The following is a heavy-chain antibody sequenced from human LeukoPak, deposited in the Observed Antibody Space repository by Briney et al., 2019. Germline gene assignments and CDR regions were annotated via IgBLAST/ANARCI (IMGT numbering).Heavy chain of an antibody. CDR1: GFTFSSYS. D-gene: IGHD5-24*01. J-gene: IGHJ3*01. CDR2: ISSSSSYI. CDR3: AKFRREGLPVGFDV. V-gene: IGHV3-21*04. Sequence: PGGSLSLSCAASGFTFSSYSMNWVRQAPGKGLEWVSSISSSSSYIYYADSVKGRFTISRDNSKNILYLEMRSLRGEDTALYHCAKFRREGLPVGFDVWGQGTMVTVSS.